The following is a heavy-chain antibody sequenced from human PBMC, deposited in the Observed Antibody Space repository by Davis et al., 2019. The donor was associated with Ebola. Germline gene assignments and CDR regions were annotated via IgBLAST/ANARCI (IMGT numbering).Heavy chain of an antibody. Sequence: SETLSLTCTVSGGPISSSSYYWGWIRQPPGKGLEWIGSIYYSGSTYYNPSLKSRVTISVDTSKNQFSLKLSSVTAADTAVYYCAGRGRAIFGVVITHYGMDVWGKGTTVTVSS. CDR1: GGPISSSSYY. D-gene: IGHD3-3*02. V-gene: IGHV4-39*01. CDR2: IYYSGST. CDR3: AGRGRAIFGVVITHYGMDV. J-gene: IGHJ6*04.